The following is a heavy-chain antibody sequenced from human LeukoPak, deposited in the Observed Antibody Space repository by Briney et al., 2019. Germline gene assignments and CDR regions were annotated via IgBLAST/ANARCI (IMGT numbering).Heavy chain of an antibody. J-gene: IGHJ6*02. CDR1: GFTFSSCA. CDR3: AKAWAAAAHYGMDV. V-gene: IGHV3-23*01. D-gene: IGHD6-13*01. CDR2: ISGSGGST. Sequence: GGSLRLSCAASGFTFSSCAMSWVRQAPGKGLEWVSAISGSGGSTYYADSVKGRFTISRDNSKNTLYLQMNSLRAEDTAVYYCAKAWAAAAHYGMDVWGQGTTVTVSS.